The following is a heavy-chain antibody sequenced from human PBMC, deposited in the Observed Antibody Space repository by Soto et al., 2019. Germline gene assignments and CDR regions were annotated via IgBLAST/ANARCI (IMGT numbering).Heavy chain of an antibody. CDR2: IYYSGST. CDR3: AKDSRLMVRKISPLVY. J-gene: IGHJ4*02. CDR1: GGSISSYY. Sequence: SETLSLTCTVSGGSISSYYWSWIRQPPGKGLEWIGYIYYSGSTNYNPSLKSRVTISVDTSNNQFSLKLSSVTAADTAIYYCAKDSRLMVRKISPLVYWGQGTQVTVSS. D-gene: IGHD3-10*01. V-gene: IGHV4-59*12.